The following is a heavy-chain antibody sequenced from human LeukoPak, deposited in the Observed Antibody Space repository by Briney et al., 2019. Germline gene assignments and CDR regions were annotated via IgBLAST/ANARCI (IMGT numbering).Heavy chain of an antibody. CDR1: GFTFDDYA. D-gene: IGHD1-26*01. Sequence: SGGSLRLSCAASGFTFDDYAMHWVRQAPGKGPEWVSLISWDGGSTYYADSVKGRFTISRDKSKNSLYLQMNSLRAEDTALYYCAKDSSTLGELGEDYFDYWGQGTLVTVSS. CDR2: ISWDGGST. J-gene: IGHJ4*02. V-gene: IGHV3-43D*04. CDR3: AKDSSTLGELGEDYFDY.